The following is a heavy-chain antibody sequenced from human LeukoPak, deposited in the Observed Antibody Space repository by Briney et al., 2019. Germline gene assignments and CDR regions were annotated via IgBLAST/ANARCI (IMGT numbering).Heavy chain of an antibody. CDR3: VKDKDCSSTSCYGLFDY. V-gene: IGHV3-64D*06. CDR1: GFTFSSYA. CDR2: ISSNGGST. D-gene: IGHD2-2*01. J-gene: IGHJ4*02. Sequence: PGGSLRLSCSASGFTFSSYAMHWVRQAPGKGLEYVSAISSNGGSTYYADSVKGRFTISRDNSKNTLYFQMSSLRAEDTAVYYCVKDKDCSSTSCYGLFDYWGQGTLVTVSS.